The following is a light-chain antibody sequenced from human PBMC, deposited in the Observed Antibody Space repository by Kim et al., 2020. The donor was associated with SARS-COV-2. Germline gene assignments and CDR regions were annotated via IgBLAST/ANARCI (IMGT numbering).Light chain of an antibody. CDR3: QQYGSSPYT. J-gene: IGKJ2*01. CDR1: QSVSSSY. CDR2: VAS. V-gene: IGKV3-20*01. Sequence: LSTGERATLSCRASQSVSSSYVAWYQQKPGQAPRLLIDVASSRATGIPDRFSGSGSGTDFTLTISRLEPEDFAVYYCQQYGSSPYTFGQGTKLEI.